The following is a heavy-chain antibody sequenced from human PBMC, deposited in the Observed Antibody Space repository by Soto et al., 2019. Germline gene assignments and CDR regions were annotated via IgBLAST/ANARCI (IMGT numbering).Heavy chain of an antibody. CDR3: ARAHYGDYGYGMDV. V-gene: IGHV4-30-2*01. CDR2: IYESGST. CDR1: GGSISSGGYS. Sequence: QLQLQESGSGLVKPSQTLSLTCAVSGGSISSGGYSWSWIRQPPGKGLEWIGYIYESGSTYYNPSRKSRVTISVNRSKNQFSLKLSSVTAADTAVYYCARAHYGDYGYGMDVWGQGTTVTVSS. J-gene: IGHJ6*02. D-gene: IGHD4-17*01.